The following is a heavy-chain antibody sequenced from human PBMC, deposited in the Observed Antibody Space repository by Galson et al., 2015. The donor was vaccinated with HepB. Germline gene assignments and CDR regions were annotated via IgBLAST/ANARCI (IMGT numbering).Heavy chain of an antibody. J-gene: IGHJ4*02. D-gene: IGHD1-26*01. V-gene: IGHV4-39*01. CDR1: GGSISGSGYY. Sequence: SETLSLTCTVSGGSISGSGYYWGWIRQPPGKGLEWIGSVYYSGRTYYNPSLKSRVTISVDTSKNQFSLKLTSVTAADTAVYYCATSNSGSYYYFDSWGQGTLVTVSS. CDR3: ATSNSGSYYYFDS. CDR2: VYYSGRT.